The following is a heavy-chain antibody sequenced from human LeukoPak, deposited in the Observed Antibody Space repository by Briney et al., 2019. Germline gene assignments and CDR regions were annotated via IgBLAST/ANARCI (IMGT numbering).Heavy chain of an antibody. CDR1: GLTLSSYA. V-gene: IGHV3-30-3*01. CDR2: ISYDGSNK. CDR3: AGMPGIAS. Sequence: GGSLRLSCAASGLTLSSYAMHWVRQAPGKGLEWVAVISYDGSNKYYADSVKGRFTVSRDNAKNSLYLQMNSLRAEDTAVYYCAGMPGIASWGQGTLVTVSS. J-gene: IGHJ4*02. D-gene: IGHD6-13*01.